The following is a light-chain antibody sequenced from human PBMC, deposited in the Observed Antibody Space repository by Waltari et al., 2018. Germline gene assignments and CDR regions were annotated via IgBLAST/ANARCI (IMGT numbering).Light chain of an antibody. CDR3: QQYGTSPLS. Sequence: EIVLTQSPGTLSLSPGERATLSGRASQSVTSSLAWYQHKPGQAPRLLIYGAFSRATGLPDRFGGSGSGTDFILTISRVEPEDFAIYYCQQYGTSPLSFGGGTKVEMK. J-gene: IGKJ4*01. CDR2: GAF. CDR1: QSVTSS. V-gene: IGKV3-20*01.